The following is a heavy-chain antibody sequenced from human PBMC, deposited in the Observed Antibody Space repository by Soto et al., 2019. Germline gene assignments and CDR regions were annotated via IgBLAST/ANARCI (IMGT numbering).Heavy chain of an antibody. CDR3: AVYCSGGSCYFDY. CDR2: INHSGST. D-gene: IGHD2-15*01. V-gene: IGHV4-34*01. J-gene: IGHJ4*02. CDR1: GGSFSGYY. Sequence: SETLSLTCAVYGGSFSGYYWSWIRQPPGKGLEWIGEINHSGSTNYNPSLKSRVTITVDTSKNQYSLKLSSVTAADTAEYYCAVYCSGGSCYFDYWGQGTLVTVSS.